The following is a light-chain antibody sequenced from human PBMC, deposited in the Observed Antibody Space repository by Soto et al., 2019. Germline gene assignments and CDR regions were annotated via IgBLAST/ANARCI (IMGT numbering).Light chain of an antibody. Sequence: SYELTQPPSVSVSPGKTASITCSGDKLGDKYACWYQQKPGQSPVLVIYQDSKRPSGIPERFSGSNSGNTATLTISGTQAMDEADYYCQAWDSSTEFGGGTKLTVL. J-gene: IGLJ2*01. CDR3: QAWDSSTE. V-gene: IGLV3-1*01. CDR2: QDS. CDR1: KLGDKY.